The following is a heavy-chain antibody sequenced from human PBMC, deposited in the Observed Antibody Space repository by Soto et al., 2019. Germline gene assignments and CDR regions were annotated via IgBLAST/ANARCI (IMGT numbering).Heavy chain of an antibody. J-gene: IGHJ4*02. V-gene: IGHV4-4*07. CDR3: ARARWDCSGGSCYYFDY. CDR2: IYTSGST. D-gene: IGHD2-15*01. Sequence: SETLSLTCTVSGGSISSYYWSWIRQPAGKGLEWIGRIYTSGSTNYNPSLKSRVTMSVDTSKNQFSLKLSSVTAADTAVYYCARARWDCSGGSCYYFDYWGQGTLVTVS. CDR1: GGSISSYY.